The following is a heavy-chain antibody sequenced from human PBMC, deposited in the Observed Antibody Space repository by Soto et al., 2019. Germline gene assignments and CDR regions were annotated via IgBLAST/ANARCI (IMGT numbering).Heavy chain of an antibody. V-gene: IGHV3-53*01. J-gene: IGHJ6*02. D-gene: IGHD5-12*01. Sequence: GGSLRLSCAASGLTISSNYMSWVRQAPGKGLEWVSVIHSGGSTYFADSVKGRFTLSRDNSKNTLFLQMNSLRAEDTAVYYCARETRDGYNDYSYFGMDVWGQGTTVTVSS. CDR1: GLTISSNY. CDR2: IHSGGST. CDR3: ARETRDGYNDYSYFGMDV.